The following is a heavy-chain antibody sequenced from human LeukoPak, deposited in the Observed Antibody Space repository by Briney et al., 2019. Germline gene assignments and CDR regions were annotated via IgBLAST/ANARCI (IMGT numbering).Heavy chain of an antibody. CDR1: GYSFTSYW. CDR2: IDPSDSYT. V-gene: IGHV5-10-1*01. CDR3: ASSYCSSTSCYIIWFDP. D-gene: IGHD2-2*02. Sequence: GESLRISCKGSGYSFTSYWISWVRQMPGKGLEWMGRIDPSDSYTNYSPSFQGHVTISADKSISTAYLQWSSLKASDTAMYYCASSYCSSTSCYIIWFDPWGQGTLVTVSS. J-gene: IGHJ5*02.